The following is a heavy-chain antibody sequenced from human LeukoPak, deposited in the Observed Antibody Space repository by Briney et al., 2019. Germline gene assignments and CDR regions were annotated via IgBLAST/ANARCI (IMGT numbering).Heavy chain of an antibody. D-gene: IGHD3-10*01. CDR1: GGSFSGYY. CDR2: INHSGST. CDR3: AARRLLYYYGSGSYLAFDI. J-gene: IGHJ3*02. Sequence: PSETLSLICAVYGGSFSGYYWSWIRQPPGKGLEWIGEINHSGSTNYNPSLKSRVTISVDTSKNQFSLKLSSVTAADTAVYYCAARRLLYYYGSGSYLAFDIWGQGTMVTVSS. V-gene: IGHV4-34*01.